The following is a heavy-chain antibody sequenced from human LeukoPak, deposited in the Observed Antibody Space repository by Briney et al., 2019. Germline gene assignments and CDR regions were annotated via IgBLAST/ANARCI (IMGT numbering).Heavy chain of an antibody. Sequence: RPGGSLRLSGAASGFTFSNAWMSWVRQAPGKGLKWVANIKQDGSEKYYVDSVKGRFTISRDNAQNSLYLQMNSLRAEDTAIYYCATSTAAAGTDWGQGTLVTVSS. CDR1: GFTFSNAW. V-gene: IGHV3-7*03. D-gene: IGHD6-13*01. J-gene: IGHJ4*02. CDR3: ATSTAAAGTD. CDR2: IKQDGSEK.